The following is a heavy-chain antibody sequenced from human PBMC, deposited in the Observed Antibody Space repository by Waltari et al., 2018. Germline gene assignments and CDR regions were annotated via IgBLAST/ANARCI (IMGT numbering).Heavy chain of an antibody. J-gene: IGHJ6*03. CDR2: IYHSGST. V-gene: IGHV4-30-2*01. CDR1: GGSISSGGYS. CDR3: ARGPRIFGVARYYMDV. Sequence: QLQLQESGSGLVKPSQTLSLTCAVSGGSISSGGYSWSWIRQPPGKGLEWIGYIYHSGSTYYHPSLKSRVTISVDRSKNQFSLKLSSVTAADTAVYYCARGPRIFGVARYYMDVWGKGTTVTVSS. D-gene: IGHD3-3*01.